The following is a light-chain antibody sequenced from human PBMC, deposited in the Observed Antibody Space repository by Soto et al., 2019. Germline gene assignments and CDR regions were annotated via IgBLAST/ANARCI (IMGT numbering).Light chain of an antibody. CDR1: QGISKY. V-gene: IGKV1-27*01. CDR2: AAS. CDR3: QKYNSAPHT. J-gene: IGKJ1*01. Sequence: DIQMTQSPSSLSASVGDRVTITCRASQGISKYLAWYQQKPGKVPKLLIYAASTLQSGVRSRFSGSGSGTDFTLAISSLQPEDVATYYCQKYNSAPHTFGRGTKVEIK.